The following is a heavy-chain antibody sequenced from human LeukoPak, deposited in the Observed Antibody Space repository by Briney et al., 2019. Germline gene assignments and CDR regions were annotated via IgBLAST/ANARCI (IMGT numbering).Heavy chain of an antibody. CDR1: GYTLTELS. CDR2: FDPEDGET. CDR3: ATGRGGYYYDSSGYPTY. D-gene: IGHD3-22*01. J-gene: IGHJ4*02. Sequence: GASVKVSCKVSGYTLTELSMHWVRQAPGKGLEGMGGFDPEDGETVYAQKFQGRVTMTEDTSTDTAYMELSSLRSEDTAVYYCATGRGGYYYDSSGYPTYWGQGTLVTVSS. V-gene: IGHV1-24*01.